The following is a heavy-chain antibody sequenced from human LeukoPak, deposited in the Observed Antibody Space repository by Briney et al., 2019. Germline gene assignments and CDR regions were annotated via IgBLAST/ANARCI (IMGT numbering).Heavy chain of an antibody. V-gene: IGHV3-48*03. CDR3: ARDYVRGSDRDTDY. CDR1: GFTFSSYE. J-gene: IGHJ4*02. Sequence: GESLRLSCAASGFTFSSYEMNWVRQAPGKGLEWVSYNSSTGSTIDYADSVKGRFTISRDNAKNSLYLQMNSLRAEDTAVYYCARDYVRGSDRDTDYWGQGTLVTVSS. CDR2: NSSTGSTI. D-gene: IGHD3-16*02.